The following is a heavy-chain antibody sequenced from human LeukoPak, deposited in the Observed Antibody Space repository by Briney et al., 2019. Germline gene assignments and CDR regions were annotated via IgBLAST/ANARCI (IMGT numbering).Heavy chain of an antibody. J-gene: IGHJ3*02. CDR2: ISYDGSNK. V-gene: IGHV3-30*18. Sequence: GGSLRLSCAASGFTFSSYGMHWVRQAPGKGLEWVAVISYDGSNKYYADSVKGRFTISRDNSKNTLYLQMNSLRAEDTAVYYCAKGLLLWFGELSHDAFDIWGQGTMVTVSS. D-gene: IGHD3-10*01. CDR1: GFTFSSYG. CDR3: AKGLLLWFGELSHDAFDI.